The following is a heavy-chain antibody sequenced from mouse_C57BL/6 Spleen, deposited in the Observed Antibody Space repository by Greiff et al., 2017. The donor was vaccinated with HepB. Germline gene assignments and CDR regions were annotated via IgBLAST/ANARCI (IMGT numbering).Heavy chain of an antibody. Sequence: VQLQQSGPGLVAPSQSLSITCTVSGFSLTSYGVHWVRQPPGKGLEWLVVIWSDGSTTYNSALKSRLSISKDNSKSQVFLKMNSLQTDDTAMYYCARGSVPLYYAMDYWGQGTSVTVSS. J-gene: IGHJ4*01. CDR2: IWSDGST. CDR1: GFSLTSYG. CDR3: ARGSVPLYYAMDY. V-gene: IGHV2-6*03.